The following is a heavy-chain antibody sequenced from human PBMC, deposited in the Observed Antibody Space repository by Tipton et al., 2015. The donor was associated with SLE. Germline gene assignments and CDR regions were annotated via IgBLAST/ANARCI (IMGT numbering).Heavy chain of an antibody. Sequence: LRLSCTVSGGSISSYYWSWIRQPAGKGLEWIGRIYTSGSTNYSPSLRGRVTMSVDTSKNQFSLKLSSVTAADTAVYYCARAGVLENYFDYWGQGTLVTVSS. J-gene: IGHJ4*02. D-gene: IGHD2-8*01. CDR2: IYTSGST. CDR1: GGSISSYY. CDR3: ARAGVLENYFDY. V-gene: IGHV4-4*07.